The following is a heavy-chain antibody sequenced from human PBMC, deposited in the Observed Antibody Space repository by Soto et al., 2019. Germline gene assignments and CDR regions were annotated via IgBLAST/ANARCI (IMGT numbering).Heavy chain of an antibody. V-gene: IGHV4-30-4*01. D-gene: IGHD2-15*01. J-gene: IGHJ4*02. CDR2: IYYSGNT. CDR3: AREGGESSDGLCYFDS. Sequence: SETLSLTCTVSGGSTSSDNYWSWIRQPPGKGLEWIGHIYYSGNTDYNPSLKSRLAISIDTSKNQFSLKLSSVTAADTAVYFCAREGGESSDGLCYFDSWDQGSLGAVSS. CDR1: GGSTSSDNY.